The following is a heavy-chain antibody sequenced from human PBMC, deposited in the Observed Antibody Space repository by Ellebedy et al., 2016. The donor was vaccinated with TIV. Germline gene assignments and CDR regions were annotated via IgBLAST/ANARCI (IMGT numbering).Heavy chain of an antibody. Sequence: PGGSLRLSCAASGFTVSSNWMHWVRQAPGKGLVWVSRINEDGRTTNYADSVRGRFTISRDNAKNTLYLQMNSLRVEDTAVYYCARDMVGPLDKWGQGTLVTVSS. D-gene: IGHD1-26*01. J-gene: IGHJ4*02. CDR2: INEDGRTT. CDR1: GFTVSSNW. CDR3: ARDMVGPLDK. V-gene: IGHV3-74*01.